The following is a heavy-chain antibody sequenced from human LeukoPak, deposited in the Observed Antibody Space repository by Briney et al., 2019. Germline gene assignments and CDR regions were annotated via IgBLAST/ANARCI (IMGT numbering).Heavy chain of an antibody. CDR1: CGSISSYY. D-gene: IGHD5-24*01. CDR2: IYYSGST. Sequence: SETLSLTCTVSCGSISSYYWRWIRQPPGKGLEWIGYIYYSGSTNYNPSLKSRVTISVDTSKNQFSLKLSSVTAADTAVYYCARDRRRRDGYTLYWYFDLWGRGTLVTVSS. V-gene: IGHV4-59*01. CDR3: ARDRRRRDGYTLYWYFDL. J-gene: IGHJ2*01.